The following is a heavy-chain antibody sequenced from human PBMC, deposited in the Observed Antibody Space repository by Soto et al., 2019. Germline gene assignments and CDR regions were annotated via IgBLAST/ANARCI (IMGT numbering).Heavy chain of an antibody. CDR2: IIPIFGTA. D-gene: IGHD2-15*01. Sequence: SVKVSCKASRGTFSSYAISWVRQAPGQGLEWMGGIIPIFGTANYAQKFQGRVTITADESTSTAYMELSSLRSEDMAVYYCARENRLREYCSGGSCAYYYGMDVWGQGTTVTVSS. CDR3: ARENRLREYCSGGSCAYYYGMDV. CDR1: RGTFSSYA. V-gene: IGHV1-69*13. J-gene: IGHJ6*02.